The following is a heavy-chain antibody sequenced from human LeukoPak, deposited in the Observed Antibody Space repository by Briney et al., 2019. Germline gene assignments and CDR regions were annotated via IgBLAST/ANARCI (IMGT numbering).Heavy chain of an antibody. D-gene: IGHD3-10*01. V-gene: IGHV3-20*04. CDR3: ARDRYGSGSYYNIPDY. CDR2: INWNGGST. J-gene: IGHJ4*02. CDR1: GFTFDDYG. Sequence: PGGSLRLSCAASGFTFDDYGMSWVRQAPGTGLEWVSGINWNGGSTGYADSVKGRFTISRDNAKNSLYLQMNSLRAEDTALYYCARDRYGSGSYYNIPDYWGQGTLVTVSS.